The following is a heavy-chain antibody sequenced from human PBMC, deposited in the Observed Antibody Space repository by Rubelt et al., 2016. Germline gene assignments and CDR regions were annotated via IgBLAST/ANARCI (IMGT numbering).Heavy chain of an antibody. J-gene: IGHJ6*02. CDR2: ISYDGSNK. Sequence: QVQLVESGGGVVQPGRSLRLSCAASGFTFSSYAMHWVRQAPGKGLEWVAVISYDGSNKYYADSVKGRFTISRDNSKNTLYLQMNSLRAEDTAVYYCARKYGDYGMDVWGQGTTVTVSS. V-gene: IGHV3-30*04. CDR3: ARKYGDYGMDV. D-gene: IGHD4-17*01. CDR1: GFTFSSYA.